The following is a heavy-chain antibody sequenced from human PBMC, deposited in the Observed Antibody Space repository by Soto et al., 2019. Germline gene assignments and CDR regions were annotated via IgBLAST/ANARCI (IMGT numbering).Heavy chain of an antibody. Sequence: EVQLLESGGGLVQPGGSRRLSCAASGFTFSSYAMSWVHQAPGKGLEWVSTISDSGSTYYADSVKGRFTISRDISKNTLYVQMSSLRAEDTAVYYCAKGGEGYCSGTSCLYHMDAWGKGTTVTVSS. V-gene: IGHV3-23*01. J-gene: IGHJ6*03. D-gene: IGHD2-15*01. CDR3: AKGGEGYCSGTSCLYHMDA. CDR2: ISDSGST. CDR1: GFTFSSYA.